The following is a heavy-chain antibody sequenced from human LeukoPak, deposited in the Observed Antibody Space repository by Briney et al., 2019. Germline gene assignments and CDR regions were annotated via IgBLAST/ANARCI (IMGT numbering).Heavy chain of an antibody. Sequence: PGGSLRLSCTASGFTFGDYAMSWFRQAPGKGLEWVGFIRSKAYGGTTEYAASVKGRFTISRDDSKSIAYLQMNSLKTEDTAVYYCTRTCSGSRKVLPTSRYWGQGTLVTVSS. CDR3: TRTCSGSRKVLPTSRY. CDR2: IRSKAYGGTT. V-gene: IGHV3-49*03. D-gene: IGHD3-10*01. CDR1: GFTFGDYA. J-gene: IGHJ4*02.